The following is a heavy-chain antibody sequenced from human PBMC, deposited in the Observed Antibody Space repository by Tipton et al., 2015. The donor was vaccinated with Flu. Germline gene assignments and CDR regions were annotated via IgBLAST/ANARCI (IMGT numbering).Heavy chain of an antibody. CDR2: IYYSGST. Sequence: TLSLTCSVSGGSIVTGDFYWGWVRQSPGKGPEWIGYIYYSGSTNYNPSLKSRVTISVDTSKNQFSLKLSSVTAADTAVYYCARDETTVKWGPWGQGTLVTVSS. J-gene: IGHJ5*02. V-gene: IGHV4-61*08. CDR3: ARDETTVKWGP. CDR1: GGSIVTGDFY. D-gene: IGHD4-11*01.